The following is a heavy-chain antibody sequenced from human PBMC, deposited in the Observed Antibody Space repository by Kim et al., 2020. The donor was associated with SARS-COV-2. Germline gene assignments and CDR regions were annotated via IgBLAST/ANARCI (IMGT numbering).Heavy chain of an antibody. CDR3: PTDADISAAGWGY. CDR1: GFIFSDAG. D-gene: IGHD6-25*01. CDR2: IKSKTGGWTT. Sequence: GGSLRLSCAASGFIFSDAGMFWVRQAPGKGLEWVCGIKSKTGGWTTDYAAAGRGRFTMSRAESKKMLYLQMDSLKVEDTGVYYCPTDADISAAGWGYWGQGTLVTVSS. J-gene: IGHJ4*02. V-gene: IGHV3-15*01.